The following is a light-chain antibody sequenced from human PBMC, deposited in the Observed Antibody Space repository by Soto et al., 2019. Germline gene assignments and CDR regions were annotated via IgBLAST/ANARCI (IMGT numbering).Light chain of an antibody. CDR2: GNS. V-gene: IGLV1-40*01. CDR1: SSNIGVGYD. Sequence: QSVLTQPPSVSGAPGQRVTLSCTGSSSNIGVGYDVNWYQQHPGTAPKVLIYGNSNRPSGVPDRFSGSKSGTSASLAITGLQAEDEADYYCQSYDSGLSGSVFGGGTKLTVL. CDR3: QSYDSGLSGSV. J-gene: IGLJ2*01.